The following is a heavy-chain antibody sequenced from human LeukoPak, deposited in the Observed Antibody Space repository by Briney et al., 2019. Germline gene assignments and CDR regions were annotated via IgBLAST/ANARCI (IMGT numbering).Heavy chain of an antibody. CDR1: GGSISSSS. CDR2: ISSSSSYI. CDR3: ARETDNTWAYAFDI. D-gene: IGHD1-14*01. V-gene: IGHV3-21*01. Sequence: ETLSLTCTVPGGSISSSSYYWGWFRQPPGKGLEWVSSISSSSSYIYYADSVKGRFTISRDNAKNSLYLQMNSLRAEDTAVYYCARETDNTWAYAFDIWGQGTMVTVSS. J-gene: IGHJ3*02.